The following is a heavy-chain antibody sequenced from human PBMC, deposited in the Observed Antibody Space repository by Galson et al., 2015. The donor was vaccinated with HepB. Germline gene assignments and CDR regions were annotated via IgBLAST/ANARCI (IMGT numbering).Heavy chain of an antibody. CDR2: ISYDGTNK. V-gene: IGHV3-30*18. J-gene: IGHJ4*02. D-gene: IGHD6-6*01. Sequence: SLRLSCAASGFTLSGNDMHWVRRAPGKGLEWVAVISYDGTNKYYADSVKGRFTISRDNSKNTLYLQMNSLRAEDTAVYYCAKDDYSSSLDFNYWGRGTLVTVSS. CDR1: GFTLSGND. CDR3: AKDDYSSSLDFNY.